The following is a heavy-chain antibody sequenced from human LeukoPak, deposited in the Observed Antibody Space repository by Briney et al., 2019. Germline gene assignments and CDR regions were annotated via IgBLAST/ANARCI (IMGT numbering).Heavy chain of an antibody. V-gene: IGHV1-2*02. J-gene: IGHJ4*02. D-gene: IGHD2-2*01. CDR3: ARSGDIVVVPAAQFYFDY. CDR1: GYTFTGYY. Sequence: ASVKVSCKASGYTFTGYYMHWVRQAPGQGLEWMGWISPSSGGTNYAQKFQGRVTMTRDTSTGTAYMELSRLRSDDTAMYYCARSGDIVVVPAAQFYFDYWGQGTLVTVSS. CDR2: ISPSSGGT.